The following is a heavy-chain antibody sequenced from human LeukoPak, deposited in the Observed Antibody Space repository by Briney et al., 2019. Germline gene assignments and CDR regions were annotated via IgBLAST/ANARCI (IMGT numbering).Heavy chain of an antibody. J-gene: IGHJ4*02. D-gene: IGHD2-15*01. Sequence: ASVKVSCKASGYSFITYGISWVRQAPGQGLEWMGWISGYNGDTNYAQKFQGRVTMTTDTSTSTAYMELRSLRSDDTAVYYCARDTVLNYWGQGTLVTVSS. V-gene: IGHV1-18*01. CDR3: ARDTVLNY. CDR2: ISGYNGDT. CDR1: GYSFITYG.